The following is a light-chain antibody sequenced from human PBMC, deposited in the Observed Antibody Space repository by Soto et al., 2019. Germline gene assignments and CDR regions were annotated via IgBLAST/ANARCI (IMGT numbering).Light chain of an antibody. CDR3: QKRSSWPT. J-gene: IGKJ3*01. V-gene: IGKV3-11*01. CDR2: DAS. CDR1: QSVSSY. Sequence: EIVLTQSPATLPLSPGERATLSCRASQSVSSYVAWYQQKPGQAPRLLIYDASNRATGIPARFSGNGFGTDFTLTISSLEPEDFAVYYCQKRSSWPTFGPGTKVDI.